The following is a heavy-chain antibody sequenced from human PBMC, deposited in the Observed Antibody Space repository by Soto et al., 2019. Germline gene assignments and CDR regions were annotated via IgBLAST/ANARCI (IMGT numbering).Heavy chain of an antibody. D-gene: IGHD3-10*01. CDR1: GFSFSTSS. CDR2: ISGSSDYR. CDR3: AIDPSYYGLGSYYPFDF. V-gene: IGHV3-21*01. Sequence: EVQLVESGGGLVKPGGSLRLSCAGSGFSFSTSSMNWVRQAPGKELEWVSAISGSSDYRYYADSVKCRFTISRDNGKNSLFLQMNSLRVEDTAVYHCAIDPSYYGLGSYYPFDFWGQGAPVTVSS. J-gene: IGHJ4*02.